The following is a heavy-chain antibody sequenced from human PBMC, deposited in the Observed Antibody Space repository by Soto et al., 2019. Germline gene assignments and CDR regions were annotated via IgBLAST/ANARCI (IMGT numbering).Heavy chain of an antibody. D-gene: IGHD3-10*02. V-gene: IGHV3-30*18. J-gene: IGHJ4*02. CDR1: GFIFSNTG. Sequence: QVQLVESGGGVVQPGGSLRLSCAASGFIFSNTGMHWVRQAPGKGLEWVAVISSDGANKYYADSVKGRFTISRDNSKNTLDLEMNSLRAEATAVYYCAKVFGELLSSGLYYFYSDYWGQGTLVTVSS. CDR3: AKVFGELLSSGLYYFYSDY. CDR2: ISSDGANK.